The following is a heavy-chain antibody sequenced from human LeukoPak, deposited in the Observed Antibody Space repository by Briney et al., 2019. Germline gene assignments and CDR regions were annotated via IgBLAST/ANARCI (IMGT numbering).Heavy chain of an antibody. CDR2: IYYSGSA. V-gene: IGHV4-30-4*08. J-gene: IGHJ2*01. D-gene: IGHD6-19*01. CDR3: ARAEVTAGTKYFDL. CDR1: GGSISSYY. Sequence: SETLSLTCTVSGGSISSYYWSWIRQPPAKGLEWIGYIYYSGSAYYSPSLRSRFTISVDTSENQFSLKLSSVTATDTAVYYCARAEVTAGTKYFDLWGRGTLVTVSS.